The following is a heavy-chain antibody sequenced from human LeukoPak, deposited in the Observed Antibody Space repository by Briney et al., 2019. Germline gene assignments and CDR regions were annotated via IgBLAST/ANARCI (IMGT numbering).Heavy chain of an antibody. V-gene: IGHV3-9*03. J-gene: IGHJ4*02. CDR2: VSWYSGSI. D-gene: IGHD1-1*01. Sequence: GGSLRLSCAASGFTFDDYAMHWVRQAPGKGLEWVSGVSWYSGSIGYADSVKGRFTISRDNAKNSLYLQMNSLRAEDMALYYCAKEERGTGTFDYWGQGTLVTVSS. CDR1: GFTFDDYA. CDR3: AKEERGTGTFDY.